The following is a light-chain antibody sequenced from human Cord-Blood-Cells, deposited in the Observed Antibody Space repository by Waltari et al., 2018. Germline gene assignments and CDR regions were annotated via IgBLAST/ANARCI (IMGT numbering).Light chain of an antibody. CDR1: QSISSY. V-gene: IGKV1-39*01. CDR3: LQSYSTPRT. Sequence: DIQMTQSPSSLSASVGDRVTITCRASQSISSYLTWYQQKPVKAPKLLIYAASSLQSGVPARFSGSGSETDFTHTISSLQPEDFATYYGLQSYSTPRTYGQGTKRVIK. J-gene: IGKJ2*01. CDR2: AAS.